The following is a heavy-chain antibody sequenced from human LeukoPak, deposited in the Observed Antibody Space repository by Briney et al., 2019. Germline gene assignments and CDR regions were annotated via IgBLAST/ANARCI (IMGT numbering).Heavy chain of an antibody. D-gene: IGHD3-22*01. CDR3: ARAITYFVPYYYDSSGIRGPPGGY. V-gene: IGHV1-3*01. CDR2: INAGNGNT. J-gene: IGHJ4*02. Sequence: ASVKVSCKASGYTFTSYDINWVRQATGQGLEWMGWINAGNGNTKYSQKFQGRVTITRDTSASTAYMELSSLRSEDTAVYYCARAITYFVPYYYDSSGIRGPPGGYWGQGTLVTVSS. CDR1: GYTFTSYD.